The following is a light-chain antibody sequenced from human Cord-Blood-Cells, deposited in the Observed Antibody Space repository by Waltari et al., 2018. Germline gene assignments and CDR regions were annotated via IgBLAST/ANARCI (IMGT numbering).Light chain of an antibody. CDR3: QQSYSTPLT. Sequence: DIQMTQPPSSLSASVGGRVTITCRASQSISSYLNWYQQKPGKAPKLLIYAASSLQSGVPSRFSGSGSGTDFTLTISSLQPEDIATYYCQQSYSTPLTFGGGTKVEIK. V-gene: IGKV1-39*01. J-gene: IGKJ4*01. CDR1: QSISSY. CDR2: AAS.